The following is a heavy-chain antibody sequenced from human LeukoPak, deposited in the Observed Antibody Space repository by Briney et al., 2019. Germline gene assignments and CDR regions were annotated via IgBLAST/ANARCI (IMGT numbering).Heavy chain of an antibody. V-gene: IGHV3-23*01. CDR2: IRDSGSST. CDR1: GFTFSSYA. D-gene: IGHD3-10*01. CDR3: AKGHYYGSGSLDY. Sequence: GGSLRLSCAASGFTFSSYAMSWVRQAPGKGLEWVSAIRDSGSSTHYADSVKGRFTISRDNSKNTLYVQMNSLRDEDTAVYYCAKGHYYGSGSLDYWGQGTLVTVSS. J-gene: IGHJ4*02.